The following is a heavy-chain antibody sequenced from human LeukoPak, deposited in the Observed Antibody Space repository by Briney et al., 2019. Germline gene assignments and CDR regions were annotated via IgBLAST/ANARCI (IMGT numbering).Heavy chain of an antibody. CDR1: EYSFTGNY. V-gene: IGHV1-2*02. CDR2: INPYSGDT. J-gene: IGHJ4*02. CDR3: AREQGGSSGWDYFDS. Sequence: ASVKVSCKASEYSFTGNYIHWVRQAPGRGPEWMGWINPYSGDTNYAQKFQGRVTMTRDTSISTAYMEVSRLKSDDTAVYYCAREQGGSSGWDYFDSWGQGTLVTVSS. D-gene: IGHD6-19*01.